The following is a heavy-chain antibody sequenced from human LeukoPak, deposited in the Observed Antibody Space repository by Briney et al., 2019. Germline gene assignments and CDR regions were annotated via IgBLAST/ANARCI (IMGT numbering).Heavy chain of an antibody. CDR3: AKPQSHIVVVVAAITPEY. D-gene: IGHD2-15*01. V-gene: IGHV3-23*01. CDR1: GFTFSSYA. Sequence: PGGSLRLSCAASGFTFSSYAMGWVRQAPGKGLKWVSSIGGSGGGTYYADSVKGRFTISRDNSKNTLYLQMNSLRAEDTAVYYCAKPQSHIVVVVAAITPEYWGQGTLVTVSS. J-gene: IGHJ4*02. CDR2: IGGSGGGT.